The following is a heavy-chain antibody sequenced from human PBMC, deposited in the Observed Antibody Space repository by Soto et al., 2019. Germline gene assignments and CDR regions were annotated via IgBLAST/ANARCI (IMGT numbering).Heavy chain of an antibody. V-gene: IGHV3-72*01. CDR2: TRNKASSYTT. J-gene: IGHJ4*02. Sequence: EVQLVESGGGLVQPGGSLRLSCAASGFSFSDYYINWVRQAPGKGLEWVGRTRNKASSYTTDYAAFVKGRFTISRDDSKTLIYLQMNSLKTEVTAVYYCAREGSSSGPDYEYWGQGTLVTVSS. D-gene: IGHD3-22*01. CDR1: GFSFSDYY. CDR3: AREGSSSGPDYEY.